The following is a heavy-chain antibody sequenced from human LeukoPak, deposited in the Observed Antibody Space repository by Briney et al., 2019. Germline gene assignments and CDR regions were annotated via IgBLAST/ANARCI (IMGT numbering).Heavy chain of an antibody. CDR3: AREFEGTASGAGY. Sequence: PGGSLRLSCAASGFTFSSYWMHWVRQAPGKGLVWVSRINSDGSSTSYADSVKGRFTISRDNAKKSLYLQMNSLRAEDTAVYYCAREFEGTASGAGYWGQGTLVTVSS. CDR2: INSDGSST. V-gene: IGHV3-74*01. CDR1: GFTFSSYW. D-gene: IGHD1-26*01. J-gene: IGHJ4*02.